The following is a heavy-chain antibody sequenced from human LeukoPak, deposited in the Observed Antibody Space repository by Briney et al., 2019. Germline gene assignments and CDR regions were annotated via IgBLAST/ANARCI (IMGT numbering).Heavy chain of an antibody. CDR2: TNHIGGT. Sequence: SETLSLTCAVYGGSFSDYYWSWIRQPPGKGLEWIGETNHIGGTNYNPTLKRRVTISVDTSKNQFSLKLSSVTAADTAVYYCARGQGVLRFLEWPPAYYYYYMDVWGKGTTVTVSS. CDR1: GGSFSDYY. V-gene: IGHV4-34*01. J-gene: IGHJ6*03. D-gene: IGHD3-3*01. CDR3: ARGQGVLRFLEWPPAYYYYYMDV.